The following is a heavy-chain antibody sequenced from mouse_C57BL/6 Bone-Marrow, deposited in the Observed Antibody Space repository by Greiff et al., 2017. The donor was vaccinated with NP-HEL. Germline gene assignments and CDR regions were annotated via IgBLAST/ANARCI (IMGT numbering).Heavy chain of an antibody. Sequence: QVHVKQSGPELVKPGASVKLSCKASGYTFTSYDINWVKQRPGQGLEWIGWIYPRDGSTKYNEKFKGKATLTVDTSSSTAYMELHSLTSEDSAVYFCARGRQLRLWFLMDYWGQGTSVTVSS. D-gene: IGHD3-2*02. CDR3: ARGRQLRLWFLMDY. V-gene: IGHV1-85*01. J-gene: IGHJ4*01. CDR1: GYTFTSYD. CDR2: IYPRDGST.